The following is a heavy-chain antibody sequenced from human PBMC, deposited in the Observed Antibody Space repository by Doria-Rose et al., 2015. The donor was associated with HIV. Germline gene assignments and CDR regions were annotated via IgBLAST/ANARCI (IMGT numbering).Heavy chain of an antibody. V-gene: IGHV4-4*09. CDR2: IYSSGST. D-gene: IGHD1-7*01. CDR3: ARFRPSRGTYYSLDV. CDR1: GGSISSYY. J-gene: IGHJ6*03. Sequence: QVQLQESGPGLVKPAETLSLTCTVSGGSISSYYWNWIRQPPGKGLEWIGYIYSSGSTHYNSSLKSRVTISIDTSKTQFSLKLTSVTAADTAVYYCARFRPSRGTYYSLDVWGKGTTVTVSS.